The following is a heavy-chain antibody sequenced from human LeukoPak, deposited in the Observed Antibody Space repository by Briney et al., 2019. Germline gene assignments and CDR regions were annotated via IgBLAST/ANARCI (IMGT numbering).Heavy chain of an antibody. CDR2: INPNSGGT. CDR1: GYTFTGYY. V-gene: IGHV1-2*02. D-gene: IGHD2/OR15-2a*01. Sequence: GASVRVSCKASGYTFTGYYMHRVRQAPGQVLEWMGWINPNSGGTNYAQKFQGRVTMTRDTSISTAYMELSRLRSDDTAVYYCARELFPVWFDPWGQGTLVAVSS. J-gene: IGHJ5*02. CDR3: ARELFPVWFDP.